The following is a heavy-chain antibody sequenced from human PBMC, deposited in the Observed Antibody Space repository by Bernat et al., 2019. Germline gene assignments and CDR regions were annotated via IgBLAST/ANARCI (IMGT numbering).Heavy chain of an antibody. Sequence: EVQLLESGGGLVQPGGSLRLSCAASGFTFSSYAMSWVRQAPGKGLEWVSAISGSASSTYYADSVKGRFTISRDNSKNTLYLQMNSLRADDTAVYYCANGVTQPVLYFQHWGQGTLVTVSS. V-gene: IGHV3-23*01. D-gene: IGHD6-13*01. CDR1: GFTFSSYA. CDR2: ISGSASST. CDR3: ANGVTQPVLYFQH. J-gene: IGHJ1*01.